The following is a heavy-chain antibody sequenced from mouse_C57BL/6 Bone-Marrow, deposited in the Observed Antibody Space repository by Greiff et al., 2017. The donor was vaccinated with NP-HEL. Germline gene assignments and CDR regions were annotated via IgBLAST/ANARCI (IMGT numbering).Heavy chain of an antibody. D-gene: IGHD1-2*01. V-gene: IGHV5-16*01. Sequence: EVKLVESEGGLVQPGSSMKLSCTASGFTFSDYYMAWVRQVPEKGLEWVANINYDGSSTYYLDSLKSRFIISRDNAKNILYLQMSSLKSEDTATYYCARGRLPRAMDYWGQGTSVTVSS. CDR3: ARGRLPRAMDY. CDR2: INYDGSST. CDR1: GFTFSDYY. J-gene: IGHJ4*01.